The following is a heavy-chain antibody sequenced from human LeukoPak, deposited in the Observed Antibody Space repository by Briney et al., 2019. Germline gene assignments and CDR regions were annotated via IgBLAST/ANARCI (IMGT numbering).Heavy chain of an antibody. CDR3: ARDLVAAPDAFDI. J-gene: IGHJ3*02. V-gene: IGHV3-11*04. Sequence: PGGSLRLSCAASGFTFSDYYMSWIRQAPGKGLEWVSYISSSGSTIYYADSVKGRFTISRDNAKNSLYLQMNSLRAEDTAVYYCARDLVAAPDAFDIWGQGIMVTVSS. D-gene: IGHD6-6*01. CDR2: ISSSGSTI. CDR1: GFTFSDYY.